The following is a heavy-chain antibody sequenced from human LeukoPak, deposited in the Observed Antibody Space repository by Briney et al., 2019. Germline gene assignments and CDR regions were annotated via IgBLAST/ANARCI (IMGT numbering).Heavy chain of an antibody. V-gene: IGHV3-15*07. D-gene: IGHD6-13*01. J-gene: IGHJ6*02. CDR1: GFTFSNAW. Sequence: GGSLRLSCAASGFTFSNAWMNWVRQAPGKGLEWVGRIKSETDGGTTDYAAPVKGRFTISRDDSKNTLYLQMNSLKTEDTAVYYCTRQQLPHYYYYGMDVWGQGTTVTVSS. CDR3: TRQQLPHYYYYGMDV. CDR2: IKSETDGGTT.